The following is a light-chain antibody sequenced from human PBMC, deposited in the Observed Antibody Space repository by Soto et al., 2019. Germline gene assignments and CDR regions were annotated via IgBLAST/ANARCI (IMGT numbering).Light chain of an antibody. CDR2: DTS. CDR1: QSVDTY. V-gene: IGKV3-11*01. J-gene: IGKJ3*01. CDR3: QQRRNSVS. Sequence: LAQSPAILSLSPGERATLSCTASQSVDTYIAWYQQRPGQPPRLLIHDTSHRASGVPARFRGSGSGTDITLTITSLEPEDFAVYFCQQRRNSVSFGPGTRL.